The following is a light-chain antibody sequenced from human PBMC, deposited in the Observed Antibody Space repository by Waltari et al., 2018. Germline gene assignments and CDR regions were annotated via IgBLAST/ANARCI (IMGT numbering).Light chain of an antibody. CDR3: QQHSKWPIT. CDR1: QSVSSY. V-gene: IGKV3-11*01. J-gene: IGKJ5*01. CDR2: DAS. Sequence: EIVLTQSPATLSLSPGERATLSCRASQSVSSYLAWYQQKPGQAPRLLIYDASNRATGIPARFSGSGSGTDFTLTISSLEPEDFALYYCQQHSKWPITFGQGTRLEIK.